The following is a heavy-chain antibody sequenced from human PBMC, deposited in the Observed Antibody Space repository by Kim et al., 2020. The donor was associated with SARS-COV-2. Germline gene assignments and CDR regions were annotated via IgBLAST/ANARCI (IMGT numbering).Heavy chain of an antibody. CDR3: ASHQRLAGMGAFDV. CDR1: GFTFSSYG. J-gene: IGHJ3*01. Sequence: GGSLRLSCAASGFTFSSYGMSWVRQAPGKGLEWVSSITGSGGYTYYADSVKGRFTISRDNRKNTLYLQMDSLRAEDTAFYYCASHQRLAGMGAFDVWGQGTIVIVSA. D-gene: IGHD1-1*01. V-gene: IGHV3-23*01. CDR2: ITGSGGYT.